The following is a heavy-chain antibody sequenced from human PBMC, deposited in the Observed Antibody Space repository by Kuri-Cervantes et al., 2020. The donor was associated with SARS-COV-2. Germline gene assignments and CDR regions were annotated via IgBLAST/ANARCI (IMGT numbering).Heavy chain of an antibody. CDR3: ARDSRGYSYGYGHLFDY. CDR2: ISYDGTNK. CDR1: EFTFRNYA. Sequence: GESLKISCAASEFTFRNYAMHWVRQAPGKGLEWVAVISYDGTNKYYADFVKGRFTISRDNSNNTLYLQMNSLRDEDTAVYYCARDSRGYSYGYGHLFDYWGQGTLVTVSS. J-gene: IGHJ4*02. D-gene: IGHD5-18*01. V-gene: IGHV3-30-3*01.